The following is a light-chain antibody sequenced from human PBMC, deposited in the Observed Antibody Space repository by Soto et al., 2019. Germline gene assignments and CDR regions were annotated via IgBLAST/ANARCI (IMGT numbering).Light chain of an antibody. CDR2: GAS. CDR3: QQYGSSLLT. J-gene: IGKJ3*01. Sequence: EIVMTQSPSTLSVSPGERATLSCRASQSVSSNLAWYQQKPGQAPSLLIYGASTRATGTPARFSGSGSGTEFTLTISRLEPEDFAVYYCQQYGSSLLTFGPGTKVDIK. CDR1: QSVSSN. V-gene: IGKV3-15*01.